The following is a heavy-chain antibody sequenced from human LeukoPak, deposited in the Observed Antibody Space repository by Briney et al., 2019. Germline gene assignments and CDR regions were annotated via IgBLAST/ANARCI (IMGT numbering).Heavy chain of an antibody. CDR2: IYPGDSDT. CDR3: ARDRRVNLVLRPLNY. Sequence: GESLKISCKGSGYSFTSYWIGWVRQVPGKGLEWMGIIYPGDSDTRYSPSFQGQVTISADKSISTAYLQWSSLKASDTAMYYCARDRRVNLVLRPLNYWGQGTLVTVSS. CDR1: GYSFTSYW. V-gene: IGHV5-51*01. D-gene: IGHD3-10*01. J-gene: IGHJ4*02.